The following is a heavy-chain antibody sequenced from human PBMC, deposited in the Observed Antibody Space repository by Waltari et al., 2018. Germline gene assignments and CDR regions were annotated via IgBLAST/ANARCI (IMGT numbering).Heavy chain of an antibody. V-gene: IGHV1-46*04. CDR2: VNPNGGST. Sequence: QVQLVQSGAEVKKPGASVKVSCKASGYTFTNFYMHWVRQAPGQGLEWMGIVNPNGGSTTSAQKLQDRVTMTRDTSTSTGYMELSSLRSEDTAGYYCARAGSIIIWGVAEWGQGTLVTVSS. J-gene: IGHJ4*02. CDR1: GYTFTNFY. D-gene: IGHD3-16*01. CDR3: ARAGSIIIWGVAE.